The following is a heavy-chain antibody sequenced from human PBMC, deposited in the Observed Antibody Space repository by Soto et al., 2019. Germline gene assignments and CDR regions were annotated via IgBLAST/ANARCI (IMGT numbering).Heavy chain of an antibody. CDR1: GFTFSSYA. CDR2: ISGSGGST. J-gene: IGHJ3*02. Sequence: EVQLLESGGGLVQPGGSLRLSCAASGFTFSSYAMSWVRQAPGKGLEWVSAISGSGGSTYYADSVKGRFTISRDNSKNTLYLQMNSLRAEDTAVYYCAKDGGYCSSTSCPGAFDIWGQATMVTVSS. V-gene: IGHV3-23*01. D-gene: IGHD2-2*01. CDR3: AKDGGYCSSTSCPGAFDI.